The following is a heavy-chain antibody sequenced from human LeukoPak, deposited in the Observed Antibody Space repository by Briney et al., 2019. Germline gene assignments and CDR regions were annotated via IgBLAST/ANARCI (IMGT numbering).Heavy chain of an antibody. V-gene: IGHV4-30-4*08. CDR3: ARDQYYGFWSGYYDERQGWFDP. Sequence: SETLSLTCTVSGGSISSGDYYWSWIRQPPGKGLEWIGYIYYSGSTYYNPSLKSRITISVDTSKNQFSLKLSSVTAADTAVYYCARDQYYGFWSGYYDERQGWFDPWGQGTLVTVSS. CDR1: GGSISSGDYY. CDR2: IYYSGST. J-gene: IGHJ5*02. D-gene: IGHD3-3*01.